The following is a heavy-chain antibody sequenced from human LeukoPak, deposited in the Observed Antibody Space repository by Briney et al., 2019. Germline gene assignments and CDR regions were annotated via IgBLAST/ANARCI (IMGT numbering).Heavy chain of an antibody. Sequence: GSLRLSCAASGFTFSDYYMSWIRQAPGKGLEWVSYISSSGSTIYYADSVKGRFTISRDNAKNSLYLQMDSLRAEDTAVYYCARDAFGGAPYYYYYYMDVWDKGTTVTVSS. CDR2: ISSSGSTI. J-gene: IGHJ6*03. CDR1: GFTFSDYY. CDR3: ARDAFGGAPYYYYYYMDV. V-gene: IGHV3-11*01. D-gene: IGHD3-10*01.